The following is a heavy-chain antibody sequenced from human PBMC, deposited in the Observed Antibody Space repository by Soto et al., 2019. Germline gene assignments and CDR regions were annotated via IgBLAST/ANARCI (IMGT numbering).Heavy chain of an antibody. CDR3: APRPVARTGYYGMAV. CDR2: VDPSGSYT. Sequence: GESLNISCKGSGYSFTSYWIGWVRQMPGKGLEWMGRVDPSGSYTNYSPSFQGHVTISADKSISTPYLQWSSLKDSDTAMYYCAPRPVARTGYYGMAVWGQGTSVTVSS. J-gene: IGHJ6*02. D-gene: IGHD6-19*01. CDR1: GYSFTSYW. V-gene: IGHV5-10-1*01.